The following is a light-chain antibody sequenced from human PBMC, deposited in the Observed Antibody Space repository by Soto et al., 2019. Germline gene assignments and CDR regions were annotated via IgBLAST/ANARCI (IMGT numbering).Light chain of an antibody. V-gene: IGKV1-39*01. CDR3: QQSYSTPPT. CDR1: QSISSY. Sequence: DIQMTQSPSSLSASVGDRFTITCRASQSISSYLNWYQQKPGKAPKLLIYAASSLQSGVPSRFSGSGSGTDFTLTINSLQPEDFATYYCQQSYSTPPTFGGGTKVDIK. J-gene: IGKJ4*01. CDR2: AAS.